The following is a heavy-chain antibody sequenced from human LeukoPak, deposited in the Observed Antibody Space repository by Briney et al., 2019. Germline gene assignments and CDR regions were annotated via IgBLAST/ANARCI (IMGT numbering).Heavy chain of an antibody. D-gene: IGHD2-2*01. J-gene: IGHJ5*02. CDR3: ARRGHLLGWFGP. Sequence: SETLSLTCTVSGGSINSSSYYWGWIRQPPGKGLEWIGSVYYRGSTYYNPSLKSRVTISVDTSKNQFSLRLSSVTAADTAVYYCARRGHLLGWFGPWGQGTLVTVSS. CDR1: GGSINSSSYY. CDR2: VYYRGST. V-gene: IGHV4-39*01.